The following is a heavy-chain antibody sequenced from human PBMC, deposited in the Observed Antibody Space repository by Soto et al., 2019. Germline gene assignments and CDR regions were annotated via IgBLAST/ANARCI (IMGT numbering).Heavy chain of an antibody. J-gene: IGHJ6*02. D-gene: IGHD6-6*01. V-gene: IGHV1-18*04. CDR3: ARDKPQQIVGYNYYYGLDV. CDR1: GYTFTSNG. Sequence: QGQLVQSGGEVKKPGASVKVSCKASGYTFTSNGISWVRQAPGQGLEWMGWISGYNGDTDYAQKFQGRVTMTTDTSTSTAYMEVRSLIPDDTAVYYCARDKPQQIVGYNYYYGLDVWCQGTTVTVSS. CDR2: ISGYNGDT.